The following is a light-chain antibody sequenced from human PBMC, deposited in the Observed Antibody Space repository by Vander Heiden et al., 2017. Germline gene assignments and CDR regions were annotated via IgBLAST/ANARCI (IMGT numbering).Light chain of an antibody. Sequence: EIVMTQSPATLSVSPGERATLSCRTSQSVSGNLAWYQQKPGQAPRLLIYGVSTRATGISARFSGSGSGTEFSLTISSLQSEDFAVYYCQQYNDWPFTFGQGTKLEIK. CDR3: QQYNDWPFT. V-gene: IGKV3D-15*01. CDR2: GVS. CDR1: QSVSGN. J-gene: IGKJ2*01.